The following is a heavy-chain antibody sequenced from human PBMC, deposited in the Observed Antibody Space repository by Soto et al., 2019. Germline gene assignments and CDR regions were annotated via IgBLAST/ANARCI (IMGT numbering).Heavy chain of an antibody. Sequence: QITLQESGPTLVKPTQTLTLTCTFSGFSLTTSAVAVGWIRQPPGKALEWLAIVYGSDDKYYSPSLRNRLTITKDNAKNQVVLTLTDMDPVDTGTYFCVRRYVPYYFDYWGQGTLVTVSS. V-gene: IGHV2-5*04. J-gene: IGHJ4*02. CDR1: GFSLTTSAVA. CDR3: VRRYVPYYFDY. CDR2: VYGSDDK. D-gene: IGHD3-16*01.